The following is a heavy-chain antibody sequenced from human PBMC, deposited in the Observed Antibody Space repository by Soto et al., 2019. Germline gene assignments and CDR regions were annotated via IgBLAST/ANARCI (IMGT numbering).Heavy chain of an antibody. V-gene: IGHV1-18*01. CDR2: ISAYNGNT. CDR1: GYTFTSYG. J-gene: IGHJ4*02. D-gene: IGHD5-18*01. CDR3: ARVLSGYSYGPFDY. Sequence: QVQLVQSGAEVKKPGASVKVSCKASGYTFTSYGISWVRQAPGQGLEWMGWISAYNGNTNYAQKLQGRVTMTTDTSTSRGDMELRSLRSDDTPVYYCARVLSGYSYGPFDYWGQGTLVTVSS.